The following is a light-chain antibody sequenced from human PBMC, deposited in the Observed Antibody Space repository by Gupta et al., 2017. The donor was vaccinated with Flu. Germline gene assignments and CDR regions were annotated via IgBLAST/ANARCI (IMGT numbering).Light chain of an antibody. Sequence: PSFLSSSVGDIVTITCRASQGVSSYLGWYQQKHGEAPKLLIYSASTLQSGVPSRFSGSGIGKDFTLTISGLQPEDFATFYCQRCDTYPHTFGQGTKLEIK. CDR1: QGVSSY. J-gene: IGKJ2*01. CDR3: QRCDTYPHT. V-gene: IGKV1-9*01. CDR2: SAS.